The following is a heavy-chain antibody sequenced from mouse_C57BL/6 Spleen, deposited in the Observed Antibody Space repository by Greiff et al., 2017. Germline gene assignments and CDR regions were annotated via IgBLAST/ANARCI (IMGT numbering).Heavy chain of an antibody. D-gene: IGHD2-2*01. Sequence: EVQWVESGGGLVQPGGSMKLSCAASGFTFSDAWMDWVRQSPEKGLEWVAEIRNKANNHATYYAESVKGRFTISRDDSKSSFYLQMNSLRAEDTGIYYCTIYYGYDDYYAMDYWGQGTSVTVSS. CDR2: IRNKANNHAT. CDR3: TIYYGYDDYYAMDY. J-gene: IGHJ4*01. CDR1: GFTFSDAW. V-gene: IGHV6-6*01.